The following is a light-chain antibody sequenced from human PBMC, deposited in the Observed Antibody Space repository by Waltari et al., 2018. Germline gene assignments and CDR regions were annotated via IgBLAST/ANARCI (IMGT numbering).Light chain of an antibody. J-gene: IGKJ4*01. CDR1: QGLLYSSNNKNY. CDR2: WAS. Sequence: DIVMTQSPDSLAVSLGERATINCKSSQGLLYSSNNKNYLAWYQQKPGQPPKLLIYWASTRESGVPDRFSGSGSGTDFTLTINSLQAEDVAIYYCQQYYSPLTFGGGTEVEIK. V-gene: IGKV4-1*01. CDR3: QQYYSPLT.